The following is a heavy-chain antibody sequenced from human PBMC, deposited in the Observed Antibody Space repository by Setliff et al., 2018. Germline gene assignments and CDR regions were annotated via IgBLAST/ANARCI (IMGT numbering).Heavy chain of an antibody. Sequence: AASVKVSCKASGYSLSSYYMHWVRQAPGQGPEWMGIIHPGGGSSSSVQKFQGRVTMTRDTSASTVYMELSSLTSEDTAIYYCARGGLAAAGRKGVFEHWGQGTLVTVSS. CDR3: ARGGLAAAGRKGVFEH. V-gene: IGHV1-46*01. D-gene: IGHD6-13*01. J-gene: IGHJ4*02. CDR1: GYSLSSYY. CDR2: IHPGGGSS.